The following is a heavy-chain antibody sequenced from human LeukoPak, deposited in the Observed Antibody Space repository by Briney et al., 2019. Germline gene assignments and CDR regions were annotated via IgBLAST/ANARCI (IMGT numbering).Heavy chain of an antibody. Sequence: SETLSLTCTVPGGSISSYYWSSIRQPPGKGLEWIGYIYYNGSTNYNPSLKSRVTISVDTSKNQFSLKLSSVTAADTAVYYCARITGGNFDYWGQGTLVTVSS. J-gene: IGHJ4*02. CDR3: ARITGGNFDY. D-gene: IGHD1-14*01. V-gene: IGHV4-59*01. CDR2: IYYNGST. CDR1: GGSISSYY.